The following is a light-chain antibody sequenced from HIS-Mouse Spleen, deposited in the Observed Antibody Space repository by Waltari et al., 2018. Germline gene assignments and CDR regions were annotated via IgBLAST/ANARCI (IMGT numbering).Light chain of an antibody. CDR2: DVS. CDR1: SSDVGVYKY. V-gene: IGLV2-11*01. Sequence: QSALTQPRSVSGSPGQSVTISCTGTSSDVGVYKYVSWYQQHPGKDPKLMIYDVSTRPSGVPDRFSGSKSGNTASLTISGLQAEDEADYYCCSYAGSYTYVFGTGTKVTVL. J-gene: IGLJ1*01. CDR3: CSYAGSYTYV.